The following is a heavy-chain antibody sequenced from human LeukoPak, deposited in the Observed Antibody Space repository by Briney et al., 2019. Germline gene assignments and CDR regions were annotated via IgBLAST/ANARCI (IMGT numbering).Heavy chain of an antibody. CDR2: ISGSGGSS. D-gene: IGHD5-24*01. CDR1: GSTFTNYA. J-gene: IGHJ4*02. V-gene: IGHV3-23*01. CDR3: AKPLRDAGSFNYPYFDF. Sequence: PGGSLRLSCAAVGSTFTNYAMNWVRQAPGEGPGWVSAISGSGGSSSYADSVRGRFTISRDNSNNMLYLQMNSLRAEDTAVYYCAKPLRDAGSFNYPYFDFWGQGTLVTVSS.